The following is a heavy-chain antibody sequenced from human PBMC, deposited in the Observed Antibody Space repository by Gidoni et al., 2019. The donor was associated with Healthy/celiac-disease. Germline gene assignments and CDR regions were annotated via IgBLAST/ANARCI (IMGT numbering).Heavy chain of an antibody. J-gene: IGHJ3*02. Sequence: QVQLAQSGAEVKKPASSGKVSCTAPGGTFSSYAIRWVRQAPGQGREWMGRIIPILGIANYGQKFQGRGTITADKTTSTAYMELSSLRSEDTAVYYCARDTYYYDSSAVGAFDIWGQGTMVTVSS. CDR2: IIPILGIA. CDR3: ARDTYYYDSSAVGAFDI. D-gene: IGHD3-22*01. CDR1: GGTFSSYA. V-gene: IGHV1-69*04.